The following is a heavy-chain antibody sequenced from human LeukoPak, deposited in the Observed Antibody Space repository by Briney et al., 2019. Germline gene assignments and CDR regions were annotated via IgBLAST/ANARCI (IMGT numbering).Heavy chain of an antibody. D-gene: IGHD4-17*01. V-gene: IGHV4-34*01. CDR1: GGSFSGYY. Sequence: SETLSLTCAVYGGSFSGYYWSWIRQPPGKGLEWIGEINHSGSTNYNPSLKSRFTISVDTSKNQFSLKLSSVTAADTAVYYCASGPPATSHFDYWGQGTLVTVSS. J-gene: IGHJ4*02. CDR2: INHSGST. CDR3: ASGPPATSHFDY.